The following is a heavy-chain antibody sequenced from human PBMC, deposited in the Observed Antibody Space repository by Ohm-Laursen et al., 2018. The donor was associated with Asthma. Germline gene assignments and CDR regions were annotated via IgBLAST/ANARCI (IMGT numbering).Heavy chain of an antibody. CDR1: GYTFSRYS. CDR2: ISTASTFI. D-gene: IGHD1-26*01. CDR3: ARIGPEWELPGREYSLHH. J-gene: IGHJ1*01. V-gene: IGHV3-21*01. Sequence: SLRLSCTASGYTFSRYSIHWVRQVPGKGLEWVASISTASTFIYYAESVRGRFTTSRDNAKNSVYLQMNSLRAEDTALYYCARIGPEWELPGREYSLHHWGQGTQVTVSS.